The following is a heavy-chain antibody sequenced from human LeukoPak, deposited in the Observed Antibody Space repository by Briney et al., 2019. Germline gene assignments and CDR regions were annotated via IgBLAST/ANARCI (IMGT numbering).Heavy chain of an antibody. CDR1: GFTFSSYA. J-gene: IGHJ6*02. CDR3: ARVYKSGDFWSGYIYYYGMDV. CDR2: ISYDGSNK. V-gene: IGHV3-30-3*01. D-gene: IGHD3-3*01. Sequence: GGSLRLSCAASGFTFSSYAMHWVRQAPGKGLEWVAVISYDGSNKYYADSVKGRFTISRDNSKNTLYLQMNSLRAEDTAVYYCARVYKSGDFWSGYIYYYGMDVWGQGTTVTVSS.